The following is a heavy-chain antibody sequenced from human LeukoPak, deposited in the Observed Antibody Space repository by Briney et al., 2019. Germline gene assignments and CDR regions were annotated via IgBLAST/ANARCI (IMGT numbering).Heavy chain of an antibody. J-gene: IGHJ4*02. D-gene: IGHD6-19*01. V-gene: IGHV3-48*03. CDR2: ISNSGGSI. CDR3: ARDGSGWFHY. CDR1: GFTFSSYA. Sequence: GGSLRLSCAASGFTFSSYAMSWVRQAPGKGLEWVSYISNSGGSIYYADSVKGRFTVSRDNAKSSLYLQMNSLRAEDTAVYYCARDGSGWFHYWGQGTLVTVSS.